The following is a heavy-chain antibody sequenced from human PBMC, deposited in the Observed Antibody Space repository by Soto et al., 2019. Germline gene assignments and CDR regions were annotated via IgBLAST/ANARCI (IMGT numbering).Heavy chain of an antibody. CDR2: INPSGGST. D-gene: IGHD3-22*01. CDR1: GYTFTSYY. J-gene: IGHJ5*02. CDR3: AREGQKNYYDRSKNWFDP. Sequence: ASVKVSCKASGYTFTSYYMHWVRQAPGQGLEWMGIINPSGGSTSYAQKFQGRVTMTRDTSTSTVYMELSSLRSEDTAVYYCAREGQKNYYDRSKNWFDPWGQGTLVTVSS. V-gene: IGHV1-46*01.